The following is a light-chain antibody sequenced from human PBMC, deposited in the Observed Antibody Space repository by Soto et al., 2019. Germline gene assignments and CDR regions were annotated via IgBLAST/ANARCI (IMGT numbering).Light chain of an antibody. V-gene: IGLV4-69*01. CDR1: SGHNSYA. CDR2: LNSDGSH. J-gene: IGLJ2*01. CDR3: QTWSTDIRV. Sequence: QLVLTQPPSASASLGASVKLTCTLSSGHNSYAIAWHQQQPEKGPRYLMKLNSDGSHSKGDGIPDRFSGSSSGAERSLTISSLQSEDEADYHCQTWSTDIRVFGGGTKVTVL.